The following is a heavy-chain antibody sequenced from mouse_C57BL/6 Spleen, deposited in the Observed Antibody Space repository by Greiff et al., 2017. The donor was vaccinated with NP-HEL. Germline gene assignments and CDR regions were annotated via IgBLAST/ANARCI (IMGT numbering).Heavy chain of an antibody. CDR2: SYPGDGDT. CDR3: ALNYYGSSNYFDY. V-gene: IGHV1-82*01. D-gene: IGHD1-1*01. J-gene: IGHJ2*01. CDR1: GYAFSSSW. Sequence: QVHVKQSGPELVKPGASVTISCKASGYAFSSSWMNWVKQRPGKGLEWIGRSYPGDGDTNYNGKFNGKATLTADKSSSTAYMQLSSLTSEDSAVYFCALNYYGSSNYFDYWGQGTTLTVSS.